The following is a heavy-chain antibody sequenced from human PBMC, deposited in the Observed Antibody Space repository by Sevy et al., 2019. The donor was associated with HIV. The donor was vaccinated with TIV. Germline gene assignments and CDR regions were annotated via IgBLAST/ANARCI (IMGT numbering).Heavy chain of an antibody. J-gene: IGHJ5*02. CDR3: ARDQHDYGGNLRTGWFDP. CDR1: GFTFSSYA. CDR2: ISYDGSNK. Sequence: GGSLRLSCAASGFTFSSYAMHWVRQAPGKGLEWVALISYDGSNKYYADSVKGRLTISRDNSKNTLSLQMNSLRAEDTAVYYCARDQHDYGGNLRTGWFDPWGQGTLVTVSS. D-gene: IGHD4-17*01. V-gene: IGHV3-30-3*01.